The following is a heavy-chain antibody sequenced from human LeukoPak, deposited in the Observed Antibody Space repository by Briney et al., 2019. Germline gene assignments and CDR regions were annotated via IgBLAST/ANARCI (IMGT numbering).Heavy chain of an antibody. CDR1: GGSISSSNW. Sequence: SGTLSLTCAVSGGSISSSNWWSWIRQPPGKGLEWIGEIYHSGSTNYNPSLKSRVTISVDKSKNQFSLKLSSVTAADTAVYYCARETSYYYDSSGYYRGPFDYWGQGTLVTVSS. D-gene: IGHD3-22*01. CDR3: ARETSYYYDSSGYYRGPFDY. J-gene: IGHJ4*02. V-gene: IGHV4-4*02. CDR2: IYHSGST.